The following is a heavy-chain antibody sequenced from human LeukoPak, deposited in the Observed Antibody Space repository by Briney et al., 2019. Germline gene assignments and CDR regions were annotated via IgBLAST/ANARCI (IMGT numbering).Heavy chain of an antibody. Sequence: ESGPALVQPKQTFTLTGNVYRFSRGTNGMCVSWIRQPPGKALEWLALIDWDDDTYYSTSLKTRLTISKGTSKNQVVLTMTNMDPVDTATYYCARMSMSDYYFEYWGPGTLVTVSS. CDR1: RFSRGTNGMC. D-gene: IGHD2/OR15-2a*01. CDR3: ARMSMSDYYFEY. V-gene: IGHV2-70*01. J-gene: IGHJ4*02. CDR2: IDWDDDT.